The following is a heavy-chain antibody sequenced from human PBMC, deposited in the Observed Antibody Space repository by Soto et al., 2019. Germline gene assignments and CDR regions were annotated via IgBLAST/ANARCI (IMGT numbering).Heavy chain of an antibody. J-gene: IGHJ4*02. CDR2: IKTDGSST. CDR3: AKREGNTFGLFH. CDR1: GFTFSAYW. V-gene: IGHV3-74*01. Sequence: EVQLVESGGGLVQPGGSLRLSCAASGFTFSAYWIHWVRQAPEKGLEWVSRIKTDGSSTDYAYSVKGRFTISRDNAKNILYLQMDSLRVEDTAVYYCAKREGNTFGLFHWGQGTLVTVSS. D-gene: IGHD5-18*01.